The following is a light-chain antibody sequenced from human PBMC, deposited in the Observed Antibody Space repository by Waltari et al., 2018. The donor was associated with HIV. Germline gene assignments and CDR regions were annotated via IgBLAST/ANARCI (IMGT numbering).Light chain of an antibody. CDR3: LISYNGVRV. J-gene: IGLJ3*02. CDR2: DSE. Sequence: QAVLTQAPSLSVSPGQTVPLPCPSFTRCITSGPFPYWFHMREGHDPRTLIYDSEKSPAGTPGRFSGSIVGGKSTLTLLGAQPEDEGDYYCLISYNGVRVFGGGTKLTV. CDR1: TRCITSGPF. V-gene: IGLV7-46*02.